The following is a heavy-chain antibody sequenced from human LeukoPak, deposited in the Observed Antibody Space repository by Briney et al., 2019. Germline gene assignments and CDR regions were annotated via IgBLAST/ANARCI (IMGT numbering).Heavy chain of an antibody. CDR1: GYXFTSYW. V-gene: IGHV5-10-1*04. D-gene: IGHD3-10*01. J-gene: IGHJ4*02. CDR2: VDPSDSYT. CDR3: ARQSRDGSKTRGYYFDS. Sequence: GESLKISCNGSGYXFTSYWISWVRQMPGKGLEWMGRVDPSDSYTNYSPSFQGQVTISADKSISTVYLQWSSLKASDTAMYCCARQSRDGSKTRGYYFDSWGQGTLVTVSS.